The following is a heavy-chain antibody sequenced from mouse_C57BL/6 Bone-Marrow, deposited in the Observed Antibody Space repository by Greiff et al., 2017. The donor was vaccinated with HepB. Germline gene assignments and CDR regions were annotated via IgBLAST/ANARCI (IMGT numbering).Heavy chain of an antibody. CDR1: GFTFSSYA. CDR3: TRDGREEDSLYYYAMDY. Sequence: DVMLVESGEGLVKPGGSLKLSCAASGFTFSSYAMSWVRQTPEKRLEWVAYISSGGDYIYYADTVKGRFTISRDNARNTLYLQMSSLKSEDTAMYYCTRDGREEDSLYYYAMDYWGQGTSVTVSS. V-gene: IGHV5-9-1*02. D-gene: IGHD2-3*01. CDR2: ISSGGDYI. J-gene: IGHJ4*01.